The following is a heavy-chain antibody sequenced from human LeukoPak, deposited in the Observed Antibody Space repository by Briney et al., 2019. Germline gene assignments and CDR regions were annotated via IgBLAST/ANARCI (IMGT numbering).Heavy chain of an antibody. CDR3: ARDKRYCSSTSCYYLDY. V-gene: IGHV1-69*13. CDR1: GGTFSSYA. CDR2: IIPIFGTA. J-gene: IGHJ4*02. D-gene: IGHD2-2*01. Sequence: LVKVSCKASGGTFSSYAISWVRQAPGQGLEWMGGIIPIFGTANYAQKFQGRVTITADESTSTAYMELSSLRSEDTAVYYCARDKRYCSSTSCYYLDYWGQGTLVTVSS.